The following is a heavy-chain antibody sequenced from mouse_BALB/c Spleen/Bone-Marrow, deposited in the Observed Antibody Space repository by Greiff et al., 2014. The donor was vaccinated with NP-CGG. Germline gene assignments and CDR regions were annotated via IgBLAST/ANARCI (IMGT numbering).Heavy chain of an antibody. CDR1: GFTFTDYY. CDR2: IRNKANGHTT. Sequence: DVHLVESGGGLVQPGGSLRLSCTTSGFTFTDYYVSWVRQPPGKALEWLGFIRNKANGHTTEYNGSVKGRFTISRDNSQSILYLQMNTLRAEDSATYYCARDTRHLDYWGQGTTLTVSS. J-gene: IGHJ2*01. CDR3: ARDTRHLDY. V-gene: IGHV7-3*02.